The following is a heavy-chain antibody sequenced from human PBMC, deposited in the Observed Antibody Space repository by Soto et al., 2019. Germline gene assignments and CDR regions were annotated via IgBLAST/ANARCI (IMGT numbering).Heavy chain of an antibody. D-gene: IGHD3-16*01. V-gene: IGHV4-30-2*01. J-gene: IGHJ6*02. CDR1: NGSISSGGYS. CDR3: ARAPPGPAPRWGV. CDR2: IYPTGKT. Sequence: TLSLTCTASNGSISSGGYSWSWIRQTPGKGLEWIGYIYPTGKTYYNPSLKNRATLSIDTSQNQFSLQLTSVTAADTAVYYCARAPPGPAPRWGVWGHGTTVTVSS.